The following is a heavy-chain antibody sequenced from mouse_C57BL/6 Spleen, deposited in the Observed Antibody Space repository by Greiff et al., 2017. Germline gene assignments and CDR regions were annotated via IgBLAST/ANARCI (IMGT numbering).Heavy chain of an antibody. CDR3: ARNGGSDGYGG. CDR1: GYTFTSYW. V-gene: IGHV1-64*01. J-gene: IGHJ2*01. Sequence: VQLQQPGAELVKPGASVKLSCKASGYTFTSYWMHWVKQRPGQGLEWIGMIHPNSGSTNYNEKFKSKATLTVDKSSSTAYMQLSSLTSEDSAVYYCARNGGSDGYGGWGQSTTLSVAS. CDR2: IHPNSGST. D-gene: IGHD2-2*01.